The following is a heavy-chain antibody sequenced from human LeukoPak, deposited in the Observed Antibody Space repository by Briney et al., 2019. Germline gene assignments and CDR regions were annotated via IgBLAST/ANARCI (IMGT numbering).Heavy chain of an antibody. Sequence: PGRSLRLSCAASGFTFSSYGMHWVRQAPGKGLEWVAVISYDGSDKYSADSVKGRFTISRDNSKNTLYLQMNGLRAEDTAVYYCAKNAHYQGYSYGGIDYWGQGTLVTVSS. V-gene: IGHV3-30*18. D-gene: IGHD5-18*01. CDR2: ISYDGSDK. CDR1: GFTFSSYG. J-gene: IGHJ4*02. CDR3: AKNAHYQGYSYGGIDY.